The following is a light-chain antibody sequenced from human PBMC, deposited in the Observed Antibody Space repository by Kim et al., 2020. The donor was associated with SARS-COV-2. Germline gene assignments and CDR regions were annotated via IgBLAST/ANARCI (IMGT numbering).Light chain of an antibody. Sequence: SPGVRDALSCTASQSVSNSNLAWYQQRTGEAPRILIYGTSSRATGIPDWFRSSGSGTDFTLTISRLEPEDSAVYNCQQYGHLPWTFGQGTKVDIK. CDR3: QQYGHLPWT. J-gene: IGKJ1*01. V-gene: IGKV3-20*01. CDR1: QSVSNSN. CDR2: GTS.